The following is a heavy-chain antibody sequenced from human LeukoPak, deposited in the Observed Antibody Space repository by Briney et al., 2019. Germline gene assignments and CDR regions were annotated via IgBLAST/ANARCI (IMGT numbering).Heavy chain of an antibody. Sequence: GGSLRLSCAASGFTFSSYSMNWVRQAPGKGLEWVSSISSSSSYTYYADSVKGRFTISRDNAKNSLYLQMNSLRAEDTAVYYCARGGTVATITEGWFDPWGQGTLVTVSS. D-gene: IGHD5-12*01. J-gene: IGHJ5*02. CDR1: GFTFSSYS. CDR3: ARGGTVATITEGWFDP. CDR2: ISSSSSYT. V-gene: IGHV3-21*01.